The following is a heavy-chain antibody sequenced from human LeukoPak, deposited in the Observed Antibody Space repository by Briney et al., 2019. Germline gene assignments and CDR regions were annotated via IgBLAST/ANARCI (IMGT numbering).Heavy chain of an antibody. D-gene: IGHD1-26*01. V-gene: IGHV4-34*01. CDR2: INHSGST. J-gene: IGHJ6*03. CDR1: GGSFSGYY. Sequence: PSETLSLTCAVYGGSFSGYYWSWIRQPPGKGLEWIGEINHSGSTNYNPSLKSRVTISVDTSKNQFSLKLSSVTAADTAVYYCARVGGSYYYYYMDVWGKGTTVTASS. CDR3: ARVGGSYYYYYMDV.